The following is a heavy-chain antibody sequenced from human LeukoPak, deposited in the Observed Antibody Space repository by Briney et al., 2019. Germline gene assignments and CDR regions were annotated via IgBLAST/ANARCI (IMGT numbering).Heavy chain of an antibody. V-gene: IGHV3-30*02. D-gene: IGHD4-17*01. J-gene: IGHJ4*02. CDR1: GFTFSIYH. CDR3: AKGRQYGDSDY. Sequence: GGPLRLPCAPSGFTFSIYHMLWPREAPGKGREGVAFIRYDGSNKSYEDSVKGRFTISRDNSKNTLYLQMNGRRAEDTAVFYCAKGRQYGDSDYWGQGTLVTVSS. CDR2: IRYDGSNK.